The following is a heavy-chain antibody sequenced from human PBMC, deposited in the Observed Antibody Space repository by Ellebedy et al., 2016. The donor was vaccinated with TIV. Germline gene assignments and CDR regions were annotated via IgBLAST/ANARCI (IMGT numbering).Heavy chain of an antibody. V-gene: IGHV4-30-4*01. D-gene: IGHD6-13*01. CDR1: GVSISGGDYY. CDR2: ISHSGST. CDR3: ARALSSSWFHYYFYGMDL. J-gene: IGHJ6*02. Sequence: SETLSLTCTVSGVSISGGDYYWSWIRQSPGKGLEWIGYISHSGSTSYNPSLESRVTISIGPSQKQFSLNLTSASASDPAVYYWARALSSSWFHYYFYGMDLWGQGTTVTVSS.